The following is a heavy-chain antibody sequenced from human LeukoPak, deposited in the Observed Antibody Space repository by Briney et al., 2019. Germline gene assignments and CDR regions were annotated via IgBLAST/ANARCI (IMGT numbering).Heavy chain of an antibody. Sequence: PGGSLRLSCAASGFTFSSYGMHWVRQAPGKGLEWVAVISYDGSNKYYADSVKSRFTISRDNSKNTLYLQMNSLRAEDTAVYYCAKDAPIFNDAFDIWGQGTMVTVSS. J-gene: IGHJ3*02. V-gene: IGHV3-30*18. CDR1: GFTFSSYG. CDR3: AKDAPIFNDAFDI. CDR2: ISYDGSNK.